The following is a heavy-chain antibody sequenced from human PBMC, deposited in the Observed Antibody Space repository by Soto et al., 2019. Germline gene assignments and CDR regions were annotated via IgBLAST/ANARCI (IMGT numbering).Heavy chain of an antibody. J-gene: IGHJ5*02. CDR1: GDTFSSHG. CDR3: ARASGRGWYNWFEP. CDR2: IIPKFGTT. D-gene: IGHD6-19*01. Sequence: SVKVSCKASGDTFSSHGISWVRQAPGQGLEYMGGIIPKFGTTNYAQKFRGRVTITADESTSTAYMEVSSLRYEDTAVYYCARASGRGWYNWFEPWGQGTLVTVSS. V-gene: IGHV1-69*13.